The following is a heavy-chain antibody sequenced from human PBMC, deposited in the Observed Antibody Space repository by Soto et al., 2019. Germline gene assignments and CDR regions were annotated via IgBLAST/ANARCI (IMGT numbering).Heavy chain of an antibody. CDR3: AMITGTTGSGFDP. Sequence: QVQLVQSGAEVKKPGASVKVSCKASGYTFTSYYMHWVRQAPGQGLEWMGIINPSGGSTSYAQKFQGRVTMTRDTSTSTVYMELSSLRSEDTAVYYCAMITGTTGSGFDPWGQGTLVTVSS. D-gene: IGHD1-7*01. V-gene: IGHV1-46*01. J-gene: IGHJ5*02. CDR1: GYTFTSYY. CDR2: INPSGGST.